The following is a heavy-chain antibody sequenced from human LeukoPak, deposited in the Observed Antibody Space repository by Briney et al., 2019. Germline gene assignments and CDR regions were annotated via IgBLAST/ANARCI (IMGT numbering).Heavy chain of an antibody. CDR2: ISSTSNTI. J-gene: IGHJ4*02. CDR1: GFTFSSYS. CDR3: ATSNGHFDS. D-gene: IGHD2-8*01. Sequence: GASLRLSCAASGFTFSSYSMSWVRQAPGKGLEWLSYISSTSNTIYYAEYVKGRFTISRDNAKNSLYLQMNSLRVEDTAVYYCATSNGHFDSWGQGTQVTVSS. V-gene: IGHV3-48*01.